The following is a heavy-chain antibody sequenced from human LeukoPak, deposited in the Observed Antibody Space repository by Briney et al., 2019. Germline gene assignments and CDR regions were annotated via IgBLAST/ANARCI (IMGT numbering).Heavy chain of an antibody. J-gene: IGHJ3*01. V-gene: IGHV1-18*01. CDR1: GHTFVSYG. D-gene: IGHD2-2*01. CDR3: ARRFCSSVSCYDDDAFDV. CDR2: ISGYNGKI. Sequence: ASVKVSCKASGHTFVSYGISWVRQAPGQGLEWMGWISGYNGKIKYAQKFQGRVTMTTDTSTSTAYLELRNLTSEDTAVYYCARRFCSSVSCYDDDAFDVWGQGTLVTVSS.